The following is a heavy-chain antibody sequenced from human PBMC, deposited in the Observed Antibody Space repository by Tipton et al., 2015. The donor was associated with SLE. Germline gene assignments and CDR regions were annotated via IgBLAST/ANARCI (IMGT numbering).Heavy chain of an antibody. CDR3: AGSTIIAVAGYFDY. CDR1: GGSISSYY. Sequence: LRLSCTVSGGSISSYYWSWIRQPPGKGLEWIGYIYYSGSTNYNPSLRSRVTISVDTSKNQFSLKVSSVTAADTAVYYCAGSTIIAVAGYFDYWGQGTLVTVSS. V-gene: IGHV4-59*01. D-gene: IGHD6-19*01. CDR2: IYYSGST. J-gene: IGHJ4*02.